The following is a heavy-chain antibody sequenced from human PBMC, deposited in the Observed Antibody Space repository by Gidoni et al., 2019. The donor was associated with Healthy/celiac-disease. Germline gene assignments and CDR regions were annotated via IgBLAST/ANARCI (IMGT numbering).Heavy chain of an antibody. Sequence: VQLVESGGGVVQPGRSLSLSCAASGFTFSSYGMHWVRQGPGKGLEWVAVISYDGSNKYYADSVKGRFTISRDNSKNTLYLQMNSLRAEDTAVYYCAKLLWFGEPFDYWGQGTLVTVSS. J-gene: IGHJ4*02. D-gene: IGHD3-10*01. V-gene: IGHV3-30*18. CDR3: AKLLWFGEPFDY. CDR1: GFTFSSYG. CDR2: ISYDGSNK.